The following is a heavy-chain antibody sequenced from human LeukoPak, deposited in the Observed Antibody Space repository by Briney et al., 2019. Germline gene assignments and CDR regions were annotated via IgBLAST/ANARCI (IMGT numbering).Heavy chain of an antibody. CDR1: GGSISSGDYY. J-gene: IGHJ6*02. Sequence: SETLSLTCTVSGGSISSGDYYWSWIRQPPGKGLEWIGYIYYSGSTYYNPSLKSRVTISVDTSKNRFSLKLSSVTAADTAVYYCARVDENKQSGGMDVWGQGTTVTVSS. CDR3: ARVDENKQSGGMDV. D-gene: IGHD1/OR15-1a*01. V-gene: IGHV4-30-4*01. CDR2: IYYSGST.